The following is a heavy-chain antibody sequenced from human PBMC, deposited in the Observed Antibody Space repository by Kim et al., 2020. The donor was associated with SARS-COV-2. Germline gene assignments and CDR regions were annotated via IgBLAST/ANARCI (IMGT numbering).Heavy chain of an antibody. CDR3: ARGPGGINDY. CDR2: INHSGST. Sequence: SETLSLTCAVYGGSFSGYYWSWIRQPPGKGLEWIGEINHSGSTNYNPSLKSRVTISVDTSKNQFSLKLSSVTAADTAVYYCARGPGGINDYWGQGTLVTVSS. V-gene: IGHV4-34*01. CDR1: GGSFSGYY. D-gene: IGHD3-10*01. J-gene: IGHJ4*02.